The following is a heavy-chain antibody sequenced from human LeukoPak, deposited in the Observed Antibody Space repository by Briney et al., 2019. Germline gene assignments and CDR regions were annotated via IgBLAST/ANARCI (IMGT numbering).Heavy chain of an antibody. CDR3: AGFASGSNWSYFDY. CDR2: INHSGST. J-gene: IGHJ4*02. CDR1: GGSFSGYY. D-gene: IGHD6-13*01. Sequence: SETLSLTCAVYGGSFSGYYWSRIRQPPGKGLEWIGEINHSGSTNHNPSLKSRVTISVDTSKNQFSLKLSSVTAADTAVYYCAGFASGSNWSYFDYWGQGTLVTVSS. V-gene: IGHV4-34*01.